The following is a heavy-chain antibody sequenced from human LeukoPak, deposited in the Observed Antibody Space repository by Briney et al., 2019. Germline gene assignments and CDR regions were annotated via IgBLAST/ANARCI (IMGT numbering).Heavy chain of an antibody. CDR3: ARQNGDYGLDY. V-gene: IGHV4-61*02. CDR1: GGSISSSSYY. D-gene: IGHD4-17*01. J-gene: IGHJ4*02. CDR2: IYTSGST. Sequence: PSETLSLTCTVSGGSISSSSYYWSWIRQPAGKGLVWIGRIYTSGSTNYNPSLKSRVTMSVDTSKNQFSLKLSSVTAADTAVYYCARQNGDYGLDYWGQGTLVTVSS.